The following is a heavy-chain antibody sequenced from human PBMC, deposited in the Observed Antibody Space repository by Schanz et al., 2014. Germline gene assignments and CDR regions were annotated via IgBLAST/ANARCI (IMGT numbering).Heavy chain of an antibody. D-gene: IGHD4-17*01. Sequence: QVQLQESGPGLVKPSGTLSLTCAVSGGSISSSDWWSWVRQPPGKGLEWIGEIYHSGSTNYNPSRKSRVTISVDTSKNQFSLNLSSATAADTAVYYCARDRGHGDLPGDIWGQGTMVTVSS. CDR1: GGSISSSDW. CDR2: IYHSGST. CDR3: ARDRGHGDLPGDI. J-gene: IGHJ3*02. V-gene: IGHV4-4*02.